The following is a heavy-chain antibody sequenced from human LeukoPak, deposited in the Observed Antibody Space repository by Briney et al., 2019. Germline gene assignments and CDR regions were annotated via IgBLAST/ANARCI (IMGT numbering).Heavy chain of an antibody. V-gene: IGHV3-30-3*01. CDR1: GFTFSSYA. Sequence: GGSLRLFCAASGFTFSSYAMQWVRQAPGKGLEWVAVISYDGSNKYYADSVKGRFTISRDNSKNTLYLQMNSLRAEDTAVYYCARDSDYDFWSGYYGMDVWGQGTTVTVSS. CDR3: ARDSDYDFWSGYYGMDV. CDR2: ISYDGSNK. D-gene: IGHD3-3*01. J-gene: IGHJ6*02.